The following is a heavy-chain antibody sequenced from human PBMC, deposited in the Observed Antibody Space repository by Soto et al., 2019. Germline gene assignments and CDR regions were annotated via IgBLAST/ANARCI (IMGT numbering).Heavy chain of an antibody. Sequence: GGSLRLSCAASGFSFRNYAMGWVRQAPGKGLEWVSAITGSGYSTYYADSVEGRFTISRDNSKSTLFLQMNSLRAEDTAVYFCADSGYNSGWSPAFHIWGQGTMVTVSS. D-gene: IGHD6-19*01. J-gene: IGHJ3*02. CDR1: GFSFRNYA. CDR3: ADSGYNSGWSPAFHI. V-gene: IGHV3-23*01. CDR2: ITGSGYST.